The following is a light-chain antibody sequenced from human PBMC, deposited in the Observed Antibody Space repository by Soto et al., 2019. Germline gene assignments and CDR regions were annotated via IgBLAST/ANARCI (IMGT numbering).Light chain of an antibody. J-gene: IGKJ2*01. V-gene: IGKV3-20*01. CDR1: QSIGSTY. CDR3: QQYFTSPLMYT. CDR2: DTS. Sequence: EIVLTQSPGTLSLSPGERATLSCRASQSIGSTYLAWYQQRPGQAPRLLIYDTSTRAPGIPDRFSGSGSGTDFTLTISRLEPEDFAVFYCQQYFTSPLMYTFGQGTKLEIK.